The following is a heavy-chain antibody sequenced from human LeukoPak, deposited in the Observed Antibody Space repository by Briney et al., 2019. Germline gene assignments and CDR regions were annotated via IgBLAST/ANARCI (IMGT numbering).Heavy chain of an antibody. CDR3: TKDRQGPNQYHMDV. Sequence: GGSLRLSCAASGLTFSSLWMSWVRQAPGRGPEWVANINQDGGTTYYVASVKGRFTISRDNAKNSLSLQMSSLRAEDTAVYYCTKDRQGPNQYHMDVWGKGTTVTVSS. CDR2: INQDGGTT. CDR1: GLTFSSLW. V-gene: IGHV3-7*01. J-gene: IGHJ6*03.